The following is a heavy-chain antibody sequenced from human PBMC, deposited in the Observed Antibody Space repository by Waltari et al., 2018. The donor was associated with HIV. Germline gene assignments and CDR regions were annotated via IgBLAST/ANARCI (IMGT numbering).Heavy chain of an antibody. V-gene: IGHV3-30*04. Sequence: QVQLVDSGGGVVQPGWSLRLSCAAAGFTFNSHALPWVRQAPGKGREWVAVISYDGRHIFYADSVRGRFTISRDNSKNTLYLQMNSLTPADTAVYYCARAYNWNIRSPGFCDFWGQGTLVTVSS. CDR1: GFTFNSHA. D-gene: IGHD1-20*01. CDR2: ISYDGRHI. J-gene: IGHJ4*02. CDR3: ARAYNWNIRSPGFCDF.